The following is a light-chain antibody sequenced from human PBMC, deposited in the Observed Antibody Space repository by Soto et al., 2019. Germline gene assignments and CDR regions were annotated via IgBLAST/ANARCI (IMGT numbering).Light chain of an antibody. CDR3: QQSYSTPRT. V-gene: IGKV1-39*01. CDR2: AAS. CDR1: QSISNY. Sequence: DIQMTQSPSSLSASVGYRVTITCRASQSISNYLNWYQHKPGKAPNLLIYAASSLQSGVPSRFSGRGSGTDFTLTISSLQPEDFATYYCQQSYSTPRTFGQGTKVDIK. J-gene: IGKJ1*01.